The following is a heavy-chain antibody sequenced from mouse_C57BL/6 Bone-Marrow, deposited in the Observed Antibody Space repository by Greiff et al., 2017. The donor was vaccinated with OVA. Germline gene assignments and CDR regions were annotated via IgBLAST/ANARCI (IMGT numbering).Heavy chain of an antibody. D-gene: IGHD3-1*01. Sequence: EVMLMESGGDLVKPGGSLKLSCAASGFTFSSYGMSWVRQTPDKRLEWVATISSGGSYTYYPDSVKGRFTISRDNAKNTLYLQMSSLKSEDTAMYYCARRGALFAYWGQGTLVTVSA. CDR1: GFTFSSYG. V-gene: IGHV5-6*02. CDR2: ISSGGSYT. CDR3: ARRGALFAY. J-gene: IGHJ3*01.